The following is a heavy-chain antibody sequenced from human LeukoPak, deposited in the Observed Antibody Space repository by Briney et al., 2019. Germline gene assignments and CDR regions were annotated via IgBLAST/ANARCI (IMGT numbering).Heavy chain of an antibody. CDR1: GFTLSSYW. Sequence: GGSLRLSCAASGFTLSSYWMSWVRQAPGKGLEWVANIKQDGSEKYYVGSVKGRFTISRDNAKNSLYLQMNSLRAEDTAVYYCARAAGRGSGYNYYYYMDVWGKGTTVTVSS. V-gene: IGHV3-7*04. J-gene: IGHJ6*03. D-gene: IGHD3-22*01. CDR3: ARAAGRGSGYNYYYYMDV. CDR2: IKQDGSEK.